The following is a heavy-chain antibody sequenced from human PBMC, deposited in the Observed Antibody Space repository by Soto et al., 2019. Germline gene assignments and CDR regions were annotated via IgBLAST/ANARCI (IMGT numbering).Heavy chain of an antibody. CDR2: FDPEDGET. D-gene: IGHD1-7*01. Sequence: GASVKVSCKVSGYTLTELSMHWVRQAPGKGLEWMGGFDPEDGETIYAQKFQGRVTMTEDTSTDTAYMELSSLRSEDTAVYYCATDRSWNYGPALAYWGQGTLVTVSS. CDR1: GYTLTELS. V-gene: IGHV1-24*01. CDR3: ATDRSWNYGPALAY. J-gene: IGHJ4*02.